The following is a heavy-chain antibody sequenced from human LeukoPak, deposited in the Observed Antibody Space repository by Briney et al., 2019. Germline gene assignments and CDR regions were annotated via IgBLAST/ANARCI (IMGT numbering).Heavy chain of an antibody. J-gene: IGHJ4*02. CDR2: VIGSGGST. V-gene: IGHV3-23*01. Sequence: QPGGSLRLSCAASGFTFSSYAMSWVRQAPGKGLEWVSTVIGSGGSTYYANSVKGRFTVSRDNSKNTLFLQMNSLRAEDTAVYYCARPHDYWGQGTLVTVSS. CDR1: GFTFSSYA. CDR3: ARPHDY.